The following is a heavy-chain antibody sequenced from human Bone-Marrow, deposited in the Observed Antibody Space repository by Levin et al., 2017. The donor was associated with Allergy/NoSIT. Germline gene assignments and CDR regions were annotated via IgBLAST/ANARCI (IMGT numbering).Heavy chain of an antibody. D-gene: IGHD1-1*01. Sequence: RPSETLSLTCTVSGGSISSYYWSWIRQPPGKGLEWIGYMYYSGSTNYNPSLKSRVTISVDTSKNRFSLKLSSVTAADTAVYYCARATRSSLIHYFDYWGQGTLVTVSS. CDR2: MYYSGST. V-gene: IGHV4-59*01. CDR1: GGSISSYY. CDR3: ARATRSSLIHYFDY. J-gene: IGHJ4*02.